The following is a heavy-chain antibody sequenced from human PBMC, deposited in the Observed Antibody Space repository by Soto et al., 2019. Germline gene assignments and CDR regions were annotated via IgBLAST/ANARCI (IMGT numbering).Heavy chain of an antibody. Sequence: QVQLVQSGAEVKKPGSSAKVSCKASGGTFSSYAISWVRQAPGQGLEWMGGIIPIFGTANYAQKFQGRVTITADESTSTAYMELSSLRSEDTAVYYCARKSRYCSGGSCYFLPGIDYWGQGTLVTVSS. CDR1: GGTFSSYA. V-gene: IGHV1-69*12. J-gene: IGHJ4*02. CDR2: IIPIFGTA. CDR3: ARKSRYCSGGSCYFLPGIDY. D-gene: IGHD2-15*01.